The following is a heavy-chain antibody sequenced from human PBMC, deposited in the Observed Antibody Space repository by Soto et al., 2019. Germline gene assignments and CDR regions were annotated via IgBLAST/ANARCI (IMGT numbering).Heavy chain of an antibody. D-gene: IGHD1-20*01. J-gene: IGHJ4*02. V-gene: IGHV3-23*01. CDR3: AKVERYKWNAVPYFDY. Sequence: EVQLLESGGGSVQPGGSLRLSCAVSGFTFSSYDVSWVRQAPGKGLEWVSLISGGGCSTYYADSVKGRFTIARDNSRNTLYLQMNRLRGEDTALYYCAKVERYKWNAVPYFDYWGQGTLVTVYS. CDR1: GFTFSSYD. CDR2: ISGGGCST.